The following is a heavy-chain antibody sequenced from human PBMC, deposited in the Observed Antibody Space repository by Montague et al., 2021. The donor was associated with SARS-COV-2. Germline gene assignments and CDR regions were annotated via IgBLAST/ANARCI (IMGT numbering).Heavy chain of an antibody. CDR2: IYEWGTT. V-gene: IGHV4-4*01. J-gene: IGHJ4*02. Sequence: ETLSLTCAVSGGSIMAPDCWSWVRQPPGKGLEWIGEIYEWGTTNHKPSLKSRVTMSVDKSKNQVALELKSVTAADTALYCCMRAGGRVNRPPVWGQGVLVTVSS. D-gene: IGHD4-23*01. CDR3: MRAGGRVNRPPV. CDR1: GGSIMAPDC.